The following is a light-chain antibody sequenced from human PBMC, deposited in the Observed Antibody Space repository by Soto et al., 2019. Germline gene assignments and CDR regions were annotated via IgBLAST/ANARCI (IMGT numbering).Light chain of an antibody. J-gene: IGKJ4*01. CDR1: QSISSW. CDR2: DAS. V-gene: IGKV1-5*01. Sequence: DIQMTQSPSTLYASVVDRFTITFRASQSISSWLAWYQQKPGKAPKLLIYDASSLESGVPSRFSGSGSGTEFTLTISSLQPDDFATYYCLQHNSYPLTFGGGTKVDIK. CDR3: LQHNSYPLT.